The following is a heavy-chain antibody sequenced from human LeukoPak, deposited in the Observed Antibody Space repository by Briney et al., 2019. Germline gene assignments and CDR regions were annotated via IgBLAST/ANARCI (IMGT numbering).Heavy chain of an antibody. D-gene: IGHD1-26*01. J-gene: IGHJ4*02. CDR3: ARREARIFDY. CDR1: GFTFSDYY. V-gene: IGHV3-11*03. Sequence: GGALRLSCAVSGFTFSDYYMSWVRQAPGKGLEWVSYISSTSTYTNYADSVKGRLTISRDNAKNSLYLQMNSLRAEDTAVYYCARREARIFDYWGQGTLVTVSS. CDR2: ISSTSTYT.